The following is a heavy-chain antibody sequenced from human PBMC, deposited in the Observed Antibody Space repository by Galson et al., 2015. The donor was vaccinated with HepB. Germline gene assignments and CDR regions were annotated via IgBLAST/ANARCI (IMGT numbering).Heavy chain of an antibody. CDR1: GYTLTELS. Sequence: SVKVSCKVSGYTLTELSMHWVRQAPGKGLEWMGGFDPEDGETIYAQKFQGRVTMTEDTSTDTAYMELSSLRSEDTAVYYCATAPIAAAGPSDFDYWGQGTLVTVSS. CDR3: ATAPIAAAGPSDFDY. CDR2: FDPEDGET. D-gene: IGHD6-13*01. J-gene: IGHJ4*02. V-gene: IGHV1-24*01.